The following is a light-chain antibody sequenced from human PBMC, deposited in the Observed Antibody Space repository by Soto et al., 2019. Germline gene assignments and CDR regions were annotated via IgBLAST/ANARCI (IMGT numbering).Light chain of an antibody. V-gene: IGKV3-20*01. CDR2: AAS. CDR1: QSVGSF. CDR3: QQCGSSPWT. Sequence: EIVLTQSPATLSLSPGERATLSCRASQSVGSFLAWYQQKPGQAPRLLIYAASSRATGIPDRFSGGGSGTDFTLTISRLEPEDFAVYYCQQCGSSPWTFGQGTKVDI. J-gene: IGKJ1*01.